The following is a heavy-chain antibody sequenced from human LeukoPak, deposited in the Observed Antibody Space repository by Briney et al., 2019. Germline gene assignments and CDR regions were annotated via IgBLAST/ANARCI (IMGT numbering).Heavy chain of an antibody. V-gene: IGHV3-21*01. D-gene: IGHD6-13*01. CDR2: ISSSSSYI. Sequence: GGSLRLSCAASGFXFSSYSMNWVRQAPGKGLEWVSSISSSSSYIYYADSVKGRFTISRDNAKNSLYLQMNSLRAEDTAVYYCAREGSSSPRAYYYYYYGMDVWGQGTTVTVSS. CDR3: AREGSSSPRAYYYYYYGMDV. CDR1: GFXFSSYS. J-gene: IGHJ6*02.